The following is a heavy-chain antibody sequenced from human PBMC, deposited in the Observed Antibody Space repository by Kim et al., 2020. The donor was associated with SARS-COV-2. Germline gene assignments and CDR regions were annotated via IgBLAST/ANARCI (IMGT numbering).Heavy chain of an antibody. D-gene: IGHD6-6*01. Sequence: SVKVSCKASGGTFSSYAISWVRQAPGQGLEWMGGIIPIFGTANYAQKFQGRVTITADESTSTAYMELSSLRSEDTAVYYCARYPSVLYGMDVWGQGTTVTVSS. CDR2: IIPIFGTA. CDR1: GGTFSSYA. J-gene: IGHJ6*02. CDR3: ARYPSVLYGMDV. V-gene: IGHV1-69*13.